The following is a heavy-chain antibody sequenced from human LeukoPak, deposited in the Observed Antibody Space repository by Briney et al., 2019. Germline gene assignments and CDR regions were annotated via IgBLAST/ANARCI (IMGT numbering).Heavy chain of an antibody. CDR3: ASSGYSYGAY. D-gene: IGHD5-18*01. Sequence: PGGSLRLSCAASGLAFSSYAMHWVRQAPGKGLEWVAVISYDGSNKYYADSVKGRFTISRDNSKNTLYLQMNSLRAEDTAVYYCASSGYSYGAYWGQGTLVTVSS. CDR1: GLAFSSYA. V-gene: IGHV3-30*04. CDR2: ISYDGSNK. J-gene: IGHJ4*02.